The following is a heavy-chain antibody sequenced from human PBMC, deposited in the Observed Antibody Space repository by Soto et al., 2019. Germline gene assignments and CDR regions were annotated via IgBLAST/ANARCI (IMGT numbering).Heavy chain of an antibody. V-gene: IGHV1-46*03. Sequence: ASVKVSCKASGYTFTSYYMHWVRQAPGQGLEWMGIINPSGGSTSYAQKFLGRVTMTRDTSTSTVYMELSSLRSEDTAVYYCARDYGKGDYMWGSYRPTARGLPDYGGQGTLVTVSS. CDR2: INPSGGST. CDR1: GYTFTSYY. D-gene: IGHD3-16*02. J-gene: IGHJ4*02. CDR3: ARDYGKGDYMWGSYRPTARGLPDY.